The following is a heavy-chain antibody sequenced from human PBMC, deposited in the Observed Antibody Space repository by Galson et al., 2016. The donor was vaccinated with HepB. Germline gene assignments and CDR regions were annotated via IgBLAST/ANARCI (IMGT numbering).Heavy chain of an antibody. CDR2: INRDGSST. CDR1: GFTFSSYW. Sequence: SLRLSCAASGFTFSSYWMHWVRQAPGKGLVWVSRINRDGSSTSYADSVKGRFTISRDNAKNTLHLQMNSLRAEDTAVYYCARVLGGGDDYWGQGTLVTVPS. D-gene: IGHD2-21*01. V-gene: IGHV3-74*01. J-gene: IGHJ4*02. CDR3: ARVLGGGDDY.